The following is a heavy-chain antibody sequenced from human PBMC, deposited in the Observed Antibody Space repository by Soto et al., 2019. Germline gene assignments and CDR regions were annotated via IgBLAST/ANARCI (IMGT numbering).Heavy chain of an antibody. J-gene: IGHJ4*02. V-gene: IGHV3-23*01. Sequence: EVQLLESGGGLVQPGGSLRLSCAASGFTFSSYAMSWVRQAPGKGLEWVSAISGSGGSTYYADSVKGRFTISRDNSKNTLYLQMNSLRAEDTAVYYCAKAYPNALGYCSGGSCYSFVWGQGTLVTVSS. CDR1: GFTFSSYA. CDR2: ISGSGGST. CDR3: AKAYPNALGYCSGGSCYSFV. D-gene: IGHD2-15*01.